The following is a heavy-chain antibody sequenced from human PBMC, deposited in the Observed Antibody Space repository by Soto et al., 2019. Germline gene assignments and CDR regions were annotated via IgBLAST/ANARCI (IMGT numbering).Heavy chain of an antibody. D-gene: IGHD6-6*01. CDR2: ISYDGSNK. J-gene: IGHJ4*02. CDR1: GFTFSSYA. V-gene: IGHV3-30-3*01. CDR3: ARSSGQLGDYYFDY. Sequence: GGSLRLSCAASGFTFSSYAMHWVRQAPGKGLEWVAVISYDGSNKYYADSVKGRFTISRDNSKNTLYLQMNSLRAEDTAVYYCARSSGQLGDYYFDYWGQGTLVTVSS.